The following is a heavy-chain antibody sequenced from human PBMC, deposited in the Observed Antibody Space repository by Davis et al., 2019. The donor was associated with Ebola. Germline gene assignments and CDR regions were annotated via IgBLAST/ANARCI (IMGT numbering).Heavy chain of an antibody. CDR2: IHPSSGST. J-gene: IGHJ4*02. CDR1: GYTFTNYY. V-gene: IGHV1-46*01. CDR3: ARDGHYHNSGYTY. Sequence: ASVKVSCKASGYTFTNYYIHWVRQAPGQGLQWMGLIHPSSGSTTFAQNFQGRLSMTRDTSTRTVHMDLYSLRSGDTAIYYCARDGHYHNSGYTYWGQGTLVTVSS. D-gene: IGHD3-22*01.